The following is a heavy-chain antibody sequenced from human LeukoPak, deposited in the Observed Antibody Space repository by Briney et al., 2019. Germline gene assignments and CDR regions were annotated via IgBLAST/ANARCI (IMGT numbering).Heavy chain of an antibody. CDR1: GFTFSDSA. V-gene: IGHV3-73*01. CDR3: TRAGAAAGTVDY. Sequence: QPGGSLRLSCAASGFTFSDSAMHWVRQASGKGLEWVGRIRSKANSYATAYAASVEGRFTISRDDSKNTAYLQMNSLKTEDTAVYYCTRAGAAAGTVDYWGQGTLVTVSS. CDR2: IRSKANSYAT. D-gene: IGHD6-13*01. J-gene: IGHJ4*02.